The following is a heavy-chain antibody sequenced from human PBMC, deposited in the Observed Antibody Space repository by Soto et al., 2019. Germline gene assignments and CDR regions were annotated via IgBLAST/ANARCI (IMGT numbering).Heavy chain of an antibody. CDR1: GFTFSSYA. V-gene: IGHV3-23*01. D-gene: IGHD3-22*01. CDR3: AKDGLIYDSRAPFDY. J-gene: IGHJ4*02. Sequence: GGSLRLSCAASGFTFSSYAMSWVRQAPGKGLEWVSAISGSGGSTYYADSVKGRFTISRDNAKNTLYLQMNSLRAEDTAVYYCAKDGLIYDSRAPFDYWGQGTLVTVSS. CDR2: ISGSGGST.